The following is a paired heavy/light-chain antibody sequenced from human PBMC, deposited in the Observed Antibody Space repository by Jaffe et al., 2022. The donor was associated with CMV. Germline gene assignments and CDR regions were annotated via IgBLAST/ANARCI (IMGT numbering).Heavy chain of an antibody. J-gene: IGHJ4*02. D-gene: IGHD6-19*01. V-gene: IGHV3-23*01. CDR1: GFTFSKYA. Sequence: EVQLLESGGGLVQPGGSLRLSCAASGFTFSKYAMSWVRQAPGKGLEWVSAISGTGGTTYYADSVKGRFTISRDNSKNTLYLHLDSLRAEDTAVYYCAKDAGQQWLVDYWGQGTLVTVSS. CDR3: AKDAGQQWLVDY. CDR2: ISGTGGTT.
Light chain of an antibody. CDR2: EDD. V-gene: IGLV6-57*04. Sequence: KFMLTQPHSVSESPGKTVTISCTRSSGSIASSYVQWYQQRPGSAPTTVIYEDDQRPSGVPDRFSGSIDSNSNSASLTISGLKTEDEADYYCQSYDSSTLWVFGGGTKLTVL. CDR1: SGSIASSY. J-gene: IGLJ3*02. CDR3: QSYDSSTLWV.